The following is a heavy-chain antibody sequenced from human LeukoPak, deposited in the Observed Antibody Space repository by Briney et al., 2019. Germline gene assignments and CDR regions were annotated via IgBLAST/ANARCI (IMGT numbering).Heavy chain of an antibody. CDR1: GFTVSSNY. J-gene: IGHJ3*02. CDR2: IYSGGGI. D-gene: IGHD3-10*01. Sequence: PGGSLRLSCAASGFTVSSNYMTWVRQAPGKGLEWVSVIYSGGGIYYADSVKGRFTISRDNSKNTLYLQMNSLRAEDTAVYYCAGTGSGSYWSFDIWGQGTMVTVSS. V-gene: IGHV3-53*01. CDR3: AGTGSGSYWSFDI.